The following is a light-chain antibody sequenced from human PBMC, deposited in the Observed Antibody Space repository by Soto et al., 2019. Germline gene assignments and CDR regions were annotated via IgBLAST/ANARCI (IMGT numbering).Light chain of an antibody. Sequence: DIQMTQSPSSVSASIGDRVTITCRASQDIGRRLAWFQQKPGKAPKLLIYKASTLKSGVPSRFSGSGSGTEFTLTISSLQPDDFATYYCQHYNSYSEAFGQGTKVDIK. V-gene: IGKV1-5*03. J-gene: IGKJ1*01. CDR2: KAS. CDR1: QDIGRR. CDR3: QHYNSYSEA.